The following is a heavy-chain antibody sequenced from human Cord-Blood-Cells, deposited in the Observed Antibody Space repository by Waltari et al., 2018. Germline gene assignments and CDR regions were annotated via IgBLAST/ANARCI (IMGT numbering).Heavy chain of an antibody. D-gene: IGHD1-26*01. Sequence: QVQLVQSGAEVKKPGASVKVSCKASGYTFTSYGISWVRQAPGQGLEGMGWISAYNGNTNYAQKLQGRVTMTTDTSTSTAYMELRSLRSDDTAVYYCATDLTSIREWRVVGATSFDYWGQGTLVTVSS. CDR1: GYTFTSYG. CDR2: ISAYNGNT. CDR3: ATDLTSIREWRVVGATSFDY. J-gene: IGHJ4*02. V-gene: IGHV1-18*04.